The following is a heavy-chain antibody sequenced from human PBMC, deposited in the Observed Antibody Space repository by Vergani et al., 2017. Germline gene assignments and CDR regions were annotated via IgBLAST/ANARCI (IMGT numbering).Heavy chain of an antibody. J-gene: IGHJ4*02. CDR3: VKDRGASIGFDD. CDR1: GFSFGSYG. CDR2: LRYDGTTK. D-gene: IGHD2-2*01. Sequence: QVQLVESGGGVVQPGGSLRLSCAASGFSFGSYGMHWVRVRQAPGKGLEWLAYLRYDGTTKQYADSVKGRFTISRDNSKKTLYLQMDSLRPEDTAMFYCVKDRGASIGFDDWGQGTQVTVSS. V-gene: IGHV3-30*02.